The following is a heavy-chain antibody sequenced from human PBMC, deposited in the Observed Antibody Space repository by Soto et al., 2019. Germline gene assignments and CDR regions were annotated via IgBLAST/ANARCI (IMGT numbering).Heavy chain of an antibody. CDR2: TSYDGSNK. V-gene: IGHV3-30*18. Sequence: PGGSLRLSCAASGFSFSSYGMHWVRQAPGKGLEWVAVTSYDGSNKYYADSVKGRFTISRDNSKNTLYLQMNSLRAEDTAVYYCAKASVTIFGGPMDVWGNGTTVTVS. D-gene: IGHD3-3*01. CDR3: AKASVTIFGGPMDV. CDR1: GFSFSSYG. J-gene: IGHJ6*03.